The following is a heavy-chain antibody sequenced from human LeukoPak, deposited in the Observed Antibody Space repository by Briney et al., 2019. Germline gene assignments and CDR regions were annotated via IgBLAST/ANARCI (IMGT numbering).Heavy chain of an antibody. CDR2: ISAYNGNT. CDR3: ARGIAVAGTWIRYCFDY. Sequence: ASVKVSCKASGYTFTSYGISWVRQAPGQGLEWMGWISAYNGNTNYAQKLQGRVTMTADTSTSTAYMELRSLRSDDTAVYYCARGIAVAGTWIRYCFDYWGQGTLVTASS. J-gene: IGHJ4*02. CDR1: GYTFTSYG. V-gene: IGHV1-18*01. D-gene: IGHD6-19*01.